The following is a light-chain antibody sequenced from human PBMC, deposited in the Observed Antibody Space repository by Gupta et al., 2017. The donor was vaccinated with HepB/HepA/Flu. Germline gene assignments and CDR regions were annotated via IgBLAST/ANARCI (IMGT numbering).Light chain of an antibody. CDR1: QDIRDS. CDR2: DAS. Sequence: DIQMTQSPSSLSASVGDRVTITCQASQDIRDSLNWYQQKPGQAPNLLIYDASNLETGVPSRFSGSGFGTDFTFTISSLQPEDIATYYCQQDDHMLATFGQGTRLKIK. J-gene: IGKJ5*01. V-gene: IGKV1-33*01. CDR3: QQDDHMLAT.